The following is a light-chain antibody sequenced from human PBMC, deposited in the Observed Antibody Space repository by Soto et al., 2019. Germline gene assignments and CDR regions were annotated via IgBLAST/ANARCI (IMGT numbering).Light chain of an antibody. Sequence: DIVLTQSPATLSLSRGERATLSCRASQSVSRDLAWYQQKPGQAPRLLIYDASNSATGSPPRFSGSGSGTASTLTINILQTEDFAVYYCQHHHNFGPGTKVDFK. V-gene: IGKV3-11*01. CDR1: QSVSRD. CDR2: DAS. J-gene: IGKJ3*01. CDR3: QHHHN.